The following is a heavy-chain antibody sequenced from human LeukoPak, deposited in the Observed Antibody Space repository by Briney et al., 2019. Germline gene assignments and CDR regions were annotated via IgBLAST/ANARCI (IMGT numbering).Heavy chain of an antibody. CDR2: IKKTGSET. CDR3: AREDGYCSGGNCYSYFDS. V-gene: IGHV3-7*01. J-gene: IGHJ4*02. Sequence: GGSLRLSCEASKFIFSNYWMSWVRQAPGKGLEWVAYIKKTGSETYYVDSVKGRFTITRDNARNSVFLQMNSLRAEDTAVYYCAREDGYCSGGNCYSYFDSWGQGTLVTVSS. D-gene: IGHD2-15*01. CDR1: KFIFSNYW.